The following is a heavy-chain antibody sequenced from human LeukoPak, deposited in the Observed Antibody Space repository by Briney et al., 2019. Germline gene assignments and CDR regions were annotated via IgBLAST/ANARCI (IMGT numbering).Heavy chain of an antibody. D-gene: IGHD5-18*01. Sequence: SSETLSLTCAVYGGSFSGYYWSWIRQPPGKGLEWIGEINHSGSTNYNPSLKSRVTISVDTSKNQFSLKLSSVTAADTAVYYCARSGYSYGYNYYCGMDVWGQGTTVTVSS. V-gene: IGHV4-34*01. CDR1: GGSFSGYY. J-gene: IGHJ6*02. CDR3: ARSGYSYGYNYYCGMDV. CDR2: INHSGST.